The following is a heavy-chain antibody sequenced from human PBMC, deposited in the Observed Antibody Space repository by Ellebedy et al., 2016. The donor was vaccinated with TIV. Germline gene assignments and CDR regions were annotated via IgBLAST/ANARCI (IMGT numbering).Heavy chain of an antibody. CDR3: ARDSVVATFDH. Sequence: PGGSLRLSCAVSGFTFSSYSMHWVRQAPGKGLEWVAVISDDGSNKYYADSVKGRFTISRDNSKNTLYLQMNSLRAADSGVYYCARDSVVATFDHWGQGTLVTVFS. V-gene: IGHV3-30*04. CDR1: GFTFSSYS. CDR2: ISDDGSNK. D-gene: IGHD2-21*01. J-gene: IGHJ4*02.